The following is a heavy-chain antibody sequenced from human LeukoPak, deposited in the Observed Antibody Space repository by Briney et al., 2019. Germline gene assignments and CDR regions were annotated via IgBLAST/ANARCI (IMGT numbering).Heavy chain of an antibody. Sequence: TGGSLRLSCAASGFTFSSYGMHWVRQAPGKGLEWVAVISYDGSNKYYADSVKGRFTISRDNSKNTLYLQMNSLRAEDTAAYYCAKDVNWGPRYYYYGMDVWGQGTTVTVSS. V-gene: IGHV3-30*18. J-gene: IGHJ6*02. CDR3: AKDVNWGPRYYYYGMDV. D-gene: IGHD7-27*01. CDR2: ISYDGSNK. CDR1: GFTFSSYG.